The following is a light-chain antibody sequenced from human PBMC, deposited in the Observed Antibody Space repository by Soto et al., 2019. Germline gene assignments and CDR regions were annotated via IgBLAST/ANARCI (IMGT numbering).Light chain of an antibody. V-gene: IGKV1-6*02. CDR2: ATS. CDR3: LQDYNYPRT. CDR1: QGIRKD. J-gene: IGKJ1*01. Sequence: AIQMTQYPSSLSASVGDRLTFPGRASQGIRKDLAWYQQKPGTAPKLLIYATSSLQSGVPSRFSGSGSGRDFTLTISSLQPEDFATYYCLQDYNYPRTFGQGTKVDIK.